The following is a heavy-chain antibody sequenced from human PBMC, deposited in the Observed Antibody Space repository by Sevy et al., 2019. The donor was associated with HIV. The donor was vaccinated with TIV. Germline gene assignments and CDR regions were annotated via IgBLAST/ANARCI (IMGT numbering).Heavy chain of an antibody. Sequence: GGSLRLSCAASGFTFSSYGMHGVRQAPGKGLEWVAVISYDGSNKYYADSVKGRFTISRDNSKNTLYLQMNSLRAEDTAVYYCAKDEIWGALDYWGQGTLVTVSS. D-gene: IGHD1-26*01. CDR2: ISYDGSNK. CDR1: GFTFSSYG. CDR3: AKDEIWGALDY. J-gene: IGHJ4*02. V-gene: IGHV3-30*18.